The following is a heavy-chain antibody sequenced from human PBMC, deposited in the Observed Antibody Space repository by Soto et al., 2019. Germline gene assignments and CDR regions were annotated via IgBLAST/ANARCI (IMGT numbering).Heavy chain of an antibody. CDR1: GGSISSSSYY. D-gene: IGHD3-10*01. CDR2: IYYSGST. J-gene: IGHJ6*02. Sequence: SETLSLTCTVSGGSISSSSYYWGWIRQPPGKGLEWIGSIYYSGSTYYNPSLKSRVTISVDTSKNQFSLKLSSVTAADTAVYYCARWQDREGSGYYYYGMDVWGQGTTVTVSS. V-gene: IGHV4-39*01. CDR3: ARWQDREGSGYYYYGMDV.